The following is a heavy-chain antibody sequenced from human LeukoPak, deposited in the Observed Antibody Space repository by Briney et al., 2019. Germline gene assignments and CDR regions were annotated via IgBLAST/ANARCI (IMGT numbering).Heavy chain of an antibody. CDR2: INHSGST. V-gene: IGHV4-34*01. Sequence: SETLSLTCAVYGGSFSGYYWSWIRQPPGKGLEWGGEINHSGSTNYNPPPKGRVTISVDTSKNKVSLKLSSVSAADTAVYYCARRGSHYRVWFDSWGQGTLVTVSS. J-gene: IGHJ5*01. CDR1: GGSFSGYY. CDR3: ARRGSHYRVWFDS. D-gene: IGHD1-26*01.